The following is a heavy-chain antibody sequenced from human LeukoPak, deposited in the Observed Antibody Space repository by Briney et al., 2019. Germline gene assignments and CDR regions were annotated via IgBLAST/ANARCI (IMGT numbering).Heavy chain of an antibody. J-gene: IGHJ1*01. CDR3: AGSSGYYTEYFQH. CDR1: GGSISSYY. D-gene: IGHD3-22*01. CDR2: ISYSGST. V-gene: IGHV4-59*01. Sequence: SETLSLTCTVSGGSISSYYWSWIRQPPGKGLEWIGYISYSGSTNYNPSLKSRVTISVDTSKNQFSLKLSSVTAADTAVYYCAGSSGYYTEYFQHWGQGTLVTVSS.